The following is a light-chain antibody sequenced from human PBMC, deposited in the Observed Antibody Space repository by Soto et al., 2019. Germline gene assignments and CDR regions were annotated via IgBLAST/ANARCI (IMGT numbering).Light chain of an antibody. CDR2: DAS. CDR3: QQRSNWPPSIT. V-gene: IGKV3-11*01. CDR1: QSVSSY. J-gene: IGKJ5*01. Sequence: IILAQSPATLALSPGERDTLSCRSRQSVSSYLAWYQQKPGQAPRLLIYDASNRATGIPARFSGSGSGTDFTLTISSLEPEDFAVYYCQQRSNWPPSITFGQGTRLEIK.